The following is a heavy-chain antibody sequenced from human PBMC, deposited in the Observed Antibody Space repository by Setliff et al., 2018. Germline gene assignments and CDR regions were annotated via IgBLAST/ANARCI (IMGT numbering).Heavy chain of an antibody. CDR2: VYYSGSL. CDR3: ARVRITPYCMDV. J-gene: IGHJ6*03. Sequence: PSETLSLTCSVSGGSISRYFWSWIRQTPGKGLEWIGYVYYSGSLNYNPSLKSRVSISLDTSKNQFSLKLYSVTAADTAVYFCARVRITPYCMDVWGKGTTVTVSS. CDR1: GGSISRYF. V-gene: IGHV4-59*12. D-gene: IGHD3-10*01.